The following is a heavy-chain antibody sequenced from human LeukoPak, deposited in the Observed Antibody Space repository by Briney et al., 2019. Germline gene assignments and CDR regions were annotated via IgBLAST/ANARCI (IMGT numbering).Heavy chain of an antibody. CDR3: ARHPSLRGYSYGYYYYYMDV. CDR2: IYYSGST. Sequence: SETLSLTCTVSGGSISSGGYYWSWIRQHPGKGLEWIGYIYYSGSTYYNPSLKSRVTISVDTSKNQFSLKLSSVTAADTAVYYCARHPSLRGYSYGYYYYYMDVWGKGTTVTVSS. CDR1: GGSISSGGYY. V-gene: IGHV4-31*03. D-gene: IGHD5-18*01. J-gene: IGHJ6*03.